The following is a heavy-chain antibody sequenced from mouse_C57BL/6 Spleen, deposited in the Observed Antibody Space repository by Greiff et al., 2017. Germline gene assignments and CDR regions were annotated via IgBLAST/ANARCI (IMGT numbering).Heavy chain of an antibody. CDR2: IYPGDGDT. J-gene: IGHJ2*01. V-gene: IGHV1-82*01. CDR3: ARGDLLRDY. Sequence: VQLVESGPELVKPGASVKISCKASGYAFSSSWMNWVKQRPGKGLEWIGRIYPGDGDTNYNGKFKGKATLTADKSSSTAYMQLSSLTAEDSAVYFCARGDLLRDYWGQGTTLTVSS. CDR1: GYAFSSSW. D-gene: IGHD2-1*01.